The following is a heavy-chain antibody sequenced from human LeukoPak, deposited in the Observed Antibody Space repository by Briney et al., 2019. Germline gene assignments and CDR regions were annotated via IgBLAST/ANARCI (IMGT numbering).Heavy chain of an antibody. CDR1: GFTFSSHW. D-gene: IGHD4-17*01. CDR2: IVSDGSGA. V-gene: IGHV3-74*01. Sequence: PGGSLRLSCAASGFTFSSHWMHWVRQAPGKGLVWISRIVSDGSGATYVDSVKGRFTTSRDNAKNSLCLQMNSLRAEDTAVYYCVRDMTTATTCYLQHWGQGTLVTVSS. J-gene: IGHJ1*01. CDR3: VRDMTTATTCYLQH.